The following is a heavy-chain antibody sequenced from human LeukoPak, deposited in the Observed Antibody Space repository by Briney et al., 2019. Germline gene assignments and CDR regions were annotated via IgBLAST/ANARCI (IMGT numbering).Heavy chain of an antibody. CDR3: ARVTSGRARPFDY. D-gene: IGHD2-8*02. CDR1: GYTFTGYY. V-gene: IGHV1-2*02. Sequence: GASVKVSCKASGYTFTGYYMHWVRQAPGQGLEWMGWINPNSGGTNYAQKFQGRVTMTRDTSISTAYMELSRLRSDDTAVYYCARVTSGRARPFDYWGQGTLVTVSS. CDR2: INPNSGGT. J-gene: IGHJ4*02.